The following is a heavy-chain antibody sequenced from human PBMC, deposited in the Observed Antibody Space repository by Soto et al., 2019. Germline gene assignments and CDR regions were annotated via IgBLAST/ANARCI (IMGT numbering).Heavy chain of an antibody. Sequence: PGGSLRLSCAASGFTFSSYWMSWVRQAPGKGLEWVANIKQDGSEKYYVDSVKGRFTISRDNAKNSLYLQMNSLRAEDTAVYYCARTYIVLVPAASWFDPWGQGTLVTVSS. D-gene: IGHD2-2*01. CDR1: GFTFSSYW. J-gene: IGHJ5*02. CDR3: ARTYIVLVPAASWFDP. V-gene: IGHV3-7*01. CDR2: IKQDGSEK.